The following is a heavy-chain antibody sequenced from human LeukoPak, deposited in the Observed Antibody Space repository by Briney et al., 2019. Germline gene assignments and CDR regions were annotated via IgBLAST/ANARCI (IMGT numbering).Heavy chain of an antibody. J-gene: IGHJ2*01. CDR3: ARRLEWFLEYWYFDL. D-gene: IGHD3-3*01. Sequence: GGSLRLSCAASGFPFSTYAMTWVRQAPGKGLEWVSAITGSGTRTYYADSVKGRFTISRDNSKNTLSLQMNSLRAEDTAVYYCARRLEWFLEYWYFDLWGRGTLVTVSP. CDR1: GFPFSTYA. CDR2: ITGSGTRT. V-gene: IGHV3-23*01.